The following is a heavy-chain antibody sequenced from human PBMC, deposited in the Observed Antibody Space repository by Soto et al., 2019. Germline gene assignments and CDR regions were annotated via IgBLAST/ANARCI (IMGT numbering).Heavy chain of an antibody. Sequence: PGESLKISCKGSGYSFTSYWIGWVRQMPGKGLEWMGIIYPGDSDTRYSPSFQGQVTISADKSISTAYLQWSSLKASDTAMYYCASSSYYDSSGYYYPNWFDPWGQGTLVTVSS. CDR2: IYPGDSDT. CDR3: ASSSYYDSSGYYYPNWFDP. J-gene: IGHJ5*02. CDR1: GYSFTSYW. D-gene: IGHD3-22*01. V-gene: IGHV5-51*01.